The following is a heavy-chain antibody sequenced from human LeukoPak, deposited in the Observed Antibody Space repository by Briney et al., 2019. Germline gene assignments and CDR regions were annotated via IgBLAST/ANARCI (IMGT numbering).Heavy chain of an antibody. J-gene: IGHJ4*02. Sequence: SETLSLTCAVSGGSISSYYWSWIRQPPGKGLEWIGNIHTRGSTNYNPSLKSRVTISVDTPKNQFSLKLSSVTAADTAVYYCARKYCSSIRCYDYFDYWGQGTLVTVSS. CDR2: IHTRGST. V-gene: IGHV4-4*09. D-gene: IGHD2-2*01. CDR3: ARKYCSSIRCYDYFDY. CDR1: GGSISSYY.